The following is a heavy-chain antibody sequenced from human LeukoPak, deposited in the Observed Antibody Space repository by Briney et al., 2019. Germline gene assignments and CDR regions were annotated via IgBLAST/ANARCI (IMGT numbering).Heavy chain of an antibody. V-gene: IGHV4-34*01. Sequence: PSETLSLTCAVYGGSFSSYYWSWIRQPPGKGLEWIGEINHSGSTNYNPSLKSRVTISVDTSKNQFSLKLSSVTAADTAVYYCARDIAAAGDYWGQGTLVTVSS. D-gene: IGHD6-13*01. CDR3: ARDIAAAGDY. J-gene: IGHJ4*02. CDR1: GGSFSSYY. CDR2: INHSGST.